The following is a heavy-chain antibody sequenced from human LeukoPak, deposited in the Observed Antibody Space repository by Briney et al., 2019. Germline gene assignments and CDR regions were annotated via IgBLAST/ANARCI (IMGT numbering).Heavy chain of an antibody. J-gene: IGHJ4*02. CDR2: IRSKADSYAT. V-gene: IGHV3-73*01. Sequence: GGSLRLSCAASGFTFSDSGMHWVRQASGKGLEWVGHIRSKADSYATVYAASVKGRFTITRDDSENTAYLQMNSLKSEDAAVYYCTTYGSGRKFDYWGQGILVTVSS. CDR1: GFTFSDSG. D-gene: IGHD3-10*01. CDR3: TTYGSGRKFDY.